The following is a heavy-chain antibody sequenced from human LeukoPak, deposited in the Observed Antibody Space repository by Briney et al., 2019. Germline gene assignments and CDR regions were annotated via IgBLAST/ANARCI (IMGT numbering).Heavy chain of an antibody. CDR3: ARVVGSYYDSSGYYSDY. J-gene: IGHJ4*02. CDR2: IYYSGST. CDR1: GGSISSYY. Sequence: PSETLSLTCTVSGGSISSYYWSWIRQPPGKGLEWIGYIYYSGSTNYNPSLKSRVTISVDTSKNQFSLKLSSVTAADTAVYYCARVVGSYYDSSGYYSDYWGQGTLVTVSS. D-gene: IGHD3-22*01. V-gene: IGHV4-59*01.